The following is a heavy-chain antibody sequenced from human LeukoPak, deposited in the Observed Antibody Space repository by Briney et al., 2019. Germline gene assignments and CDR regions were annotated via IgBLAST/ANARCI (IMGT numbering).Heavy chain of an antibody. J-gene: IGHJ4*02. V-gene: IGHV1-8*01. CDR1: GYTFTSYD. D-gene: IGHD3-10*01. CDR2: MNPNSGNT. Sequence: ASVKVSCKASGYTFTSYDINWVGQATGQGLEWMGWMNPNSGNTTYEPKLQGRVTMTGNTSISTASMELSSLRAEDTAVYYCASGSGSYYYGSGSYPGYWGQGTLVTVSS. CDR3: ASGSGSYYYGSGSYPGY.